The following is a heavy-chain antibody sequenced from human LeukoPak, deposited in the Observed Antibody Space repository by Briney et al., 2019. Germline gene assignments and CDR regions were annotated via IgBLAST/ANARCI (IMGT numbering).Heavy chain of an antibody. Sequence: GASVKVSCKASGYTLTGYYMHWVRQAPGQGLEWMGWINPNSGGTNYAQKFQGRVTMTRNTSISTAYMELSSLRSEDTAVYYCARYAGITMVRGASGFDYWGQGTLVTVSS. J-gene: IGHJ4*02. CDR3: ARYAGITMVRGASGFDY. D-gene: IGHD3-10*01. CDR2: INPNSGGT. V-gene: IGHV1-2*02. CDR1: GYTLTGYY.